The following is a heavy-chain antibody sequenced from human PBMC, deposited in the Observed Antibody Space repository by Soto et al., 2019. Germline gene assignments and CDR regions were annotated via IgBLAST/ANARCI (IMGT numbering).Heavy chain of an antibody. CDR1: GFTFSSYG. J-gene: IGHJ4*02. CDR2: IWYDGSNK. Sequence: QVQLVESGGGVVQPGRSLRLSCAASGFTFSSYGMHWVRQAPGKGLEWVALIWYDGSNKYYGDSVKGRFTISRDNSKNTLYLQMNSLRAEDTAVYYCAREKTVRGSTIETYYWGQGTLVTVSS. CDR3: AREKTVRGSTIETYY. D-gene: IGHD3-10*01. V-gene: IGHV3-33*01.